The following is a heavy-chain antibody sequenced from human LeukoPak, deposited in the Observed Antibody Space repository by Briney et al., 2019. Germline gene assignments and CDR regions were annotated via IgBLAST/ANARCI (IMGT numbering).Heavy chain of an antibody. CDR1: EFTFSSHN. J-gene: IGHJ4*01. D-gene: IGHD5-18*01. V-gene: IGHV3-21*04. CDR3: ARIQGGYSYGFVDY. CDR2: ISSSSRYT. Sequence: GGSLRLSCAASEFTFSSHNMNWVRQAPGKGLEWVSSISSSSRYTNYADSVRGRFTISRDNAKNSLYLQMNSLRAEDTAVYYCARIQGGYSYGFVDYWGHGTLVTVSS.